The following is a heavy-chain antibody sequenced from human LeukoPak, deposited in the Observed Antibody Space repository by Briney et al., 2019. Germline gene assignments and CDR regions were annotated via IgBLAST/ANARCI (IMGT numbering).Heavy chain of an antibody. CDR1: GFTFSTYS. J-gene: IGHJ4*02. V-gene: IGHV3-33*08. CDR2: IWYDGSNK. Sequence: GGSLRLSCAASGFTFSTYSMNWVRQAPGKGLEWVAVIWYDGSNKYYADSVKGRFTISRDNSKNTLYLQMNSLRAEDTAVYYCARDNPQLPAIDYWGQGTLVTVSS. D-gene: IGHD2-2*01. CDR3: ARDNPQLPAIDY.